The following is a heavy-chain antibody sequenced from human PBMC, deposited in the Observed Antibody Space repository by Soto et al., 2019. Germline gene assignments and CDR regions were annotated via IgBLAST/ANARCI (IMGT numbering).Heavy chain of an antibody. CDR1: WGSISSSNW. V-gene: IGHV4-4*02. CDR2: IYHSGIT. D-gene: IGHD4-17*01. CDR3: AKRSVYGDVDY. Sequence: QVQLQESGPGLLKPSGTLSLICAVSWGSISSSNWWTWVRQPPGKGLEWIAEIYHSGITNYNPSLKSRLTISLDRSRNQFSLGLSSVTAADTAVYYCAKRSVYGDVDYWGQGTLVTVSS. J-gene: IGHJ4*02.